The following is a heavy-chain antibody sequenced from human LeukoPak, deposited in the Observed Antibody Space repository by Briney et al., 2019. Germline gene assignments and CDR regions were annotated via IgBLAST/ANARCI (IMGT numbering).Heavy chain of an antibody. D-gene: IGHD3-10*01. CDR3: AKVLLWFGELSSSYDY. CDR2: ISSSGSTI. J-gene: IGHJ4*02. V-gene: IGHV3-11*01. Sequence: PGGSLLLSCAASGFPFSDYYMSWIRQAPGKGLEWVSYISSSGSTIYYADSVKGRFTISRDNAKNSLYLQMNSLRAEDTAVYYCAKVLLWFGELSSSYDYWGQGTLVTVSS. CDR1: GFPFSDYY.